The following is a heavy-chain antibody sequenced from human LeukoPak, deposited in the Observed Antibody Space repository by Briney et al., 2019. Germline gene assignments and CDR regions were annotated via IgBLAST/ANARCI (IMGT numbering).Heavy chain of an antibody. Sequence: SETLSLTCAVYGGSFSGYYWSWIRQPPGKGLEWIGEINHSGSINYNPSLKSRVTISVDTSKNQFSLKLSSVTAADTAVYYCARAGLWSRIDYWGQGTLVTVSS. CDR2: INHSGSI. CDR3: ARAGLWSRIDY. J-gene: IGHJ4*02. V-gene: IGHV4-34*01. D-gene: IGHD5-18*01. CDR1: GGSFSGYY.